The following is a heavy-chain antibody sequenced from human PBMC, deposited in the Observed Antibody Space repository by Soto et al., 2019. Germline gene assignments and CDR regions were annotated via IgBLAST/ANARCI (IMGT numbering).Heavy chain of an antibody. V-gene: IGHV3-33*08. Sequence: QVQLVESGGGVVQPGGSLRLSCTTAGFTFNTYGMHWVRQAPGKGLEWVAIIWYDGSNKYYADSVKGRFTISRDNSRNTLYLQMHSLRAEDTALYYCARADCTGAYCYSWPFNYGVDVWGQGPTVTVS. J-gene: IGHJ6*02. CDR3: ARADCTGAYCYSWPFNYGVDV. CDR2: IWYDGSNK. D-gene: IGHD2-15*01. CDR1: GFTFNTYG.